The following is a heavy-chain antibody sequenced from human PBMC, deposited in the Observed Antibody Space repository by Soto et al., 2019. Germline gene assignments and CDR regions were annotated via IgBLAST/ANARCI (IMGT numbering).Heavy chain of an antibody. V-gene: IGHV1-18*01. D-gene: IGHD3-22*01. CDR2: ISAYNGNT. CDR1: GYTFSSYG. CDR3: ASHDESSGLRGKYGMDV. J-gene: IGHJ6*02. Sequence: QVQLVQSGAEVKKPGASVKVSCKASGYTFSSYGFSWVRQAPGQGLEWMGWISAYNGNTNYAQKLQGRVTMTTDTSTSTAYMELRSLRSDDTAVYYCASHDESSGLRGKYGMDVWGQGTTVTVSS.